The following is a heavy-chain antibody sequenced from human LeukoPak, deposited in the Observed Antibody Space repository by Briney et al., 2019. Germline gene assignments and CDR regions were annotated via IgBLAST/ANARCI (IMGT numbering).Heavy chain of an antibody. CDR2: IYHSGST. D-gene: IGHD3-22*01. J-gene: IGHJ3*02. V-gene: IGHV4-38-2*02. CDR1: GYSVSSGYY. Sequence: SETLSLTCTVSGYSVSSGYYWGWIRQPPGKGLEWIGTIYHSGSTYYNPSLKSRVTISVDTSKNQFSLKLSSVTAADTAVYYCARGLSGYDDAFDIWGQGTMVTVSS. CDR3: ARGLSGYDDAFDI.